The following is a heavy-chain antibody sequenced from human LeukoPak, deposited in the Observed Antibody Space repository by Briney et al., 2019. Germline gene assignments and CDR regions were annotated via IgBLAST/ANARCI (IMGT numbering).Heavy chain of an antibody. J-gene: IGHJ4*02. D-gene: IGHD6-19*01. CDR2: IYYSGST. CDR1: GGSISSSSYY. V-gene: IGHV4-39*01. CDR3: ARLEVRGYSSGWGHSPNDY. Sequence: SETLSLTCTVSGGSISSSSYYWGWIRQPPGKGLEWIGSIYYSGSTYYNPSLKSRVTISVDTSKNQFSLKLSSVTAADTAVYYCARLEVRGYSSGWGHSPNDYWGQGTLVTVSS.